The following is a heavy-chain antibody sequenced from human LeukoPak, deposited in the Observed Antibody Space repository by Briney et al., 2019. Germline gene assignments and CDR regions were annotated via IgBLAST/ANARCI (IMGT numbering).Heavy chain of an antibody. V-gene: IGHV3-30-3*01. Sequence: GRSLGLSCAASGFTFSSYAMHWVRQAPGKGLEWVAVISYDGSNKYYADSVKGRFTISRDNSKNTLYLQMNSLRAEDTAVYYCARGEDAFDIWGQGTMVTVSS. CDR1: GFTFSSYA. CDR3: ARGEDAFDI. J-gene: IGHJ3*02. CDR2: ISYDGSNK.